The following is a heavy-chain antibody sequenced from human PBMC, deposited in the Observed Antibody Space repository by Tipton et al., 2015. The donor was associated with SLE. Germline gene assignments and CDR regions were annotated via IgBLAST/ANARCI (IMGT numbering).Heavy chain of an antibody. D-gene: IGHD1-1*01. CDR3: ATDSERWSH. V-gene: IGHV3-74*01. Sequence: SLRLSCAASGFNFRRHWMAWVRQVPGKGLVWLSRMNSDGSNVFYADSVMGRFTISRDNAKNTVYLQMNSLQTEDTAVYYCATDSERWSHWGQGTLVTVSS. J-gene: IGHJ1*01. CDR2: MNSDGSNV. CDR1: GFNFRRHW.